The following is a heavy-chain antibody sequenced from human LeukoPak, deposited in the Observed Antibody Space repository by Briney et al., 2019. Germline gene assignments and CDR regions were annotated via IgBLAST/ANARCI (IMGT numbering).Heavy chain of an antibody. Sequence: PSETLSLTCTVSGGSISSYYWSWLRQPPGKGLEWIGCIYYTGTTNYNPSLKSRLTISVDTSKNQFSLNLNSVTAADTAVYYCARDHTRDVYNGFDPWGQGTLVTVSS. CDR2: IYYTGTT. J-gene: IGHJ5*02. V-gene: IGHV4-59*01. CDR1: GGSISSYY. D-gene: IGHD5-24*01. CDR3: ARDHTRDVYNGFDP.